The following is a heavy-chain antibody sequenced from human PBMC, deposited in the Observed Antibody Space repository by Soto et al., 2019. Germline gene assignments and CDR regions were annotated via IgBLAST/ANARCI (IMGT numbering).Heavy chain of an antibody. CDR1: GYTFTSYD. Sequence: ASVKVSCKAAGYTFTSYDINWVRQATGQDFEWMGWMNPNSGNTAYAQKFQGRVTMTRDTSKSIAFMEVSSLTSEDTAGSYWARGPRNWGVDSWREGTLVTVPS. V-gene: IGHV1-8*01. D-gene: IGHD7-27*01. J-gene: IGHJ4*02. CDR2: MNPNSGNT. CDR3: ARGPRNWGVDS.